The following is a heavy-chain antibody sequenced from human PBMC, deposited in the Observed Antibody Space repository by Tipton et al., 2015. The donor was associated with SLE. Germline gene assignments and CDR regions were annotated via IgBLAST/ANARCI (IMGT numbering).Heavy chain of an antibody. J-gene: IGHJ5*02. V-gene: IGHV4-39*07. CDR3: ARPGYFNWFDP. D-gene: IGHD5-18*01. CDR1: GGSFSSYY. CDR2: IYYSGST. Sequence: TLSLTCAVYGGSFSSYYWGWIRQPPGEGLEWIGSIYYSGSTYYNPSLKSRVTISVDTSKNQFSLKLSPVTAADTAVYYCARPGYFNWFDPWGQGTLVTVSS.